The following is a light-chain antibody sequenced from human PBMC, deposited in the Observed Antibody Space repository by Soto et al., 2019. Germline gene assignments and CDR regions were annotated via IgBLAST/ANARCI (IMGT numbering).Light chain of an antibody. CDR1: SSDVGGYNY. V-gene: IGLV2-14*03. J-gene: IGLJ2*01. CDR2: DVS. CDR3: SSYTSSSTLL. Sequence: QSALTQPASVSGSPGQSITISCTGTSSDVGGYNYVSWYQHHPGNAPKLMIYDVSNRPSGVSNRFSGSKSGNMASLTISGLQAEDEADYYCSSYTSSSTLLFGGGTKLTVL.